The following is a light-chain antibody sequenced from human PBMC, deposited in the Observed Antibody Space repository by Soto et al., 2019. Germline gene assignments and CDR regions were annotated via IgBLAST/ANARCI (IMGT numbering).Light chain of an antibody. CDR1: SSDVGGYNY. J-gene: IGLJ3*02. CDR2: EVN. V-gene: IGLV2-14*01. Sequence: QSVLTQPASVSGSPGQSITISCTGTSSDVGGYNYVSWYQQHPGKAPKLMIYEVNNRPSGVSNRFSGSKSGNTASLTISGLQAEDEADCYCSSYTSTTTLWVFGGGTKLTVL. CDR3: SSYTSTTTLWV.